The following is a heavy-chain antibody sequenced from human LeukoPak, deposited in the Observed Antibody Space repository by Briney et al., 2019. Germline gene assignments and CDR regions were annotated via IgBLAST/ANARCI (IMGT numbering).Heavy chain of an antibody. CDR3: ARGPLGYDYDLGVDY. CDR2: IWYDGSNK. CDR1: GFTFSSYG. Sequence: GGSLRLSCAASGFTFSSYGMHWVRQAPGKGQEWVAVIWYDGSNKYYADSVKGRFTISRDNSKNTLYLQMNSLRAEDTAVYYCARGPLGYDYDLGVDYWGQGTLVTVSS. V-gene: IGHV3-33*01. D-gene: IGHD5-12*01. J-gene: IGHJ4*02.